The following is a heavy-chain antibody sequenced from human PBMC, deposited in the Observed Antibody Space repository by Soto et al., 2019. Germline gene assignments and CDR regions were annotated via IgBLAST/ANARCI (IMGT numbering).Heavy chain of an antibody. CDR2: ISADNGNT. V-gene: IGHV1-18*01. D-gene: IGHD6-19*01. CDR3: ARRHSGWFYYFDY. Sequence: QVQLVQSGAEVKKPGASVKVSCKASGYTFTSYGISWVRQSPGQGLEWMGWISADNGNTNYAQKLQGRVTTTTDTSTSTACMELRSLRSDDTAVYYCARRHSGWFYYFDYWGQGTLVTVSS. CDR1: GYTFTSYG. J-gene: IGHJ4*02.